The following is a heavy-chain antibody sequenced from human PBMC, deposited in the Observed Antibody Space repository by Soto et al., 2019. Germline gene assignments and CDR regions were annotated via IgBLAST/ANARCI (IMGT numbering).Heavy chain of an antibody. J-gene: IGHJ6*02. Sequence: PGGSLRLSCAASGFTFSSYAMSWVRQAPGKGLEWVSAISGSGGSTYYADSVKGRFTISRENARNSMFLQMNSVTVGDTAVYYCARAYTGRLPRRADYYYALDVWGQGTKVTVSS. V-gene: IGHV3-23*01. CDR2: ISGSGGST. D-gene: IGHD2-15*01. CDR3: ARAYTGRLPRRADYYYALDV. CDR1: GFTFSSYA.